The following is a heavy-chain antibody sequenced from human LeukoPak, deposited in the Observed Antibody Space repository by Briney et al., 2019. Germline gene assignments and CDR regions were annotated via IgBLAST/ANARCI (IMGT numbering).Heavy chain of an antibody. V-gene: IGHV1-69*04. CDR1: GGPFNNYA. CDR2: IIPSLDYA. D-gene: IGHD3/OR15-3a*01. J-gene: IGHJ3*01. CDR3: ARRTDHVDDAFDV. Sequence: SVKISCKSSGGPFNNYAINWVRQAPGQGLEWMGRIIPSLDYANYAQIRVTIAADKSTATAYMELSGLRYEDTAVYYCARRTDHVDDAFDVWGQGTMVTVSS.